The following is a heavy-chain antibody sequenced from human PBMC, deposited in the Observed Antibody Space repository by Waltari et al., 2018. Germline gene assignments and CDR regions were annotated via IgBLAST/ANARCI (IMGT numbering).Heavy chain of an antibody. CDR3: ARSTSGYYSPFDS. D-gene: IGHD3-22*01. CDR1: GASIYSHY. V-gene: IGHV4-59*08. Sequence: QVQLQESGPGLVKPSETLSLTCSVSGASIYSHYWSWIRQPPGKGLEWLGSFYYSGGPNYNPSLLGRVSISLHTSKNEVSLKLTSVTAADTAVYYCARSTSGYYSPFDSWGQGTLVTVSS. CDR2: FYYSGGP. J-gene: IGHJ4*02.